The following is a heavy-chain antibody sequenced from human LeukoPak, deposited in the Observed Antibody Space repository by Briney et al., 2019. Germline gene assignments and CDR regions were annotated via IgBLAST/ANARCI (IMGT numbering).Heavy chain of an antibody. CDR3: ARGRRVNEVVIIRGCFDY. V-gene: IGHV4-34*01. J-gene: IGHJ4*02. CDR1: GGSFSGYY. Sequence: PSETLSLTCAVYGGSFSGYYWSWIRQPPGKGLEWIGEINHSGSTNYNPSLKSRVTISVDTSKNQFSLKLSSVTAADTAVYYCARGRRVNEVVIIRGCFDYWGQGTLVTVSS. D-gene: IGHD3-3*01. CDR2: INHSGST.